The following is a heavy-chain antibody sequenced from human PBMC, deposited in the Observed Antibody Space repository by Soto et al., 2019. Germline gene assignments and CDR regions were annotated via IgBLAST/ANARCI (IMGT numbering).Heavy chain of an antibody. J-gene: IGHJ6*02. Sequence: ASVKVSCKASGYTFSTYGISWVRQAPGQGLEWMGWINGYNGNTNYAPKLQGRITMTTDTSTTTAYMELRSLRSDDTAVYYCARMGDVPYYYYGMDVWGQGATVTVSS. CDR3: ARMGDVPYYYYGMDV. D-gene: IGHD3-16*01. V-gene: IGHV1-18*01. CDR1: GYTFSTYG. CDR2: INGYNGNT.